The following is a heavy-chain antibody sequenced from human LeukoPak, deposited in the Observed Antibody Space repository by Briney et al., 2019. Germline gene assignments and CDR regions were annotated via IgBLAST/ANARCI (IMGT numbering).Heavy chain of an antibody. Sequence: VGSLRLSCAASGFTFRIYWMSWVRQAPGKGLEWVANIKEDGSEKYYVDSVKGRFTISRDNAKNSLYLQMDSLRAEDTAVYYCARVAGSKSIDSWGQGTLVTVSS. D-gene: IGHD2-15*01. CDR2: IKEDGSEK. CDR3: ARVAGSKSIDS. J-gene: IGHJ4*02. V-gene: IGHV3-7*05. CDR1: GFTFRIYW.